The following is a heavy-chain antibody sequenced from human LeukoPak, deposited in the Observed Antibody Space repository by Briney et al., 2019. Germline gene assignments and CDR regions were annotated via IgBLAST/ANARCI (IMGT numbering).Heavy chain of an antibody. Sequence: SETLSLTCAVYGGSFSGYYWSWIRQPAGKGLEWIGRIYTSGSTNYNPSLKSRVTMSVDTSKNQFSLKLSSVTAADTAVYYCARGGPEWEENYWGQGTLVTVSS. CDR3: ARGGPEWEENY. CDR1: GGSFSGYY. CDR2: IYTSGST. J-gene: IGHJ4*02. V-gene: IGHV4-59*10. D-gene: IGHD1-26*01.